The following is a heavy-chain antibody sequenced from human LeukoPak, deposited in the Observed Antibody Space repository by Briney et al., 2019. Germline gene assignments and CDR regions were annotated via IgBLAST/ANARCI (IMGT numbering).Heavy chain of an antibody. Sequence: ASVKVSCKASGYTFTSYGISWVRQAPGQGLEWMGWISAYNGNTNYAQKLQGRVTMTTDTSTSTAYMELRSLRSDDTAVYYCARAVAAAGTAHYYYYYYMDVWGKGTTVTVSS. V-gene: IGHV1-18*01. D-gene: IGHD6-13*01. CDR1: GYTFTSYG. J-gene: IGHJ6*03. CDR2: ISAYNGNT. CDR3: ARAVAAAGTAHYYYYYYMDV.